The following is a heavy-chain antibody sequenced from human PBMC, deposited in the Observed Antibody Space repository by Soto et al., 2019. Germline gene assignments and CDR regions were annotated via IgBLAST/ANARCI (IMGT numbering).Heavy chain of an antibody. CDR1: GFTFSSYA. J-gene: IGHJ6*02. D-gene: IGHD6-13*01. CDR3: ARDRQQLVEYYYFYGMDV. CDR2: ISFDGSNT. V-gene: IGHV3-30-3*01. Sequence: LRLSCAASGFTFSSYAMHWVRQAPGKGLEWVAVISFDGSNTYYADSVKGRFTISRDNSKNTLYLQMNSLRPEDTAVYYCARDRQQLVEYYYFYGMDVWGPGTTVTVSS.